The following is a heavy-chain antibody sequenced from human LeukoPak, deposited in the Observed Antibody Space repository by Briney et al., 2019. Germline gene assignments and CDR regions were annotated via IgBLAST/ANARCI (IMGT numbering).Heavy chain of an antibody. CDR1: EFTLSNYW. CDR3: AGDRYCSGGSCYSDY. Sequence: GGSLRLSCAASEFTLSNYWMSWVRQAPGKGLEWVANIRQDGSEKDYVDSVKGRFTISRDNAKNSLFLQMNSLRAEDTAVYYCAGDRYCSGGSCYSDYWGQGMLVIVSS. D-gene: IGHD2-15*01. CDR2: IRQDGSEK. V-gene: IGHV3-7*04. J-gene: IGHJ4*02.